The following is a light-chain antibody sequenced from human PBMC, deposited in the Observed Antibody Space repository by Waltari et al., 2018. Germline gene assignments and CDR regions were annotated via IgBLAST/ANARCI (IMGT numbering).Light chain of an antibody. CDR1: ILRTYY. V-gene: IGLV3-19*01. Sequence: SSDLTQDTAVSVALGQTVRITCQGDILRTYYGNWCRQKPGQPPELVIYGKNNRPSGIPDRFSASGSGNTASLIITGAQAEDEADYYCSSRELSGHVVFGGGTRLTVL. CDR2: GKN. J-gene: IGLJ2*01. CDR3: SSRELSGHVV.